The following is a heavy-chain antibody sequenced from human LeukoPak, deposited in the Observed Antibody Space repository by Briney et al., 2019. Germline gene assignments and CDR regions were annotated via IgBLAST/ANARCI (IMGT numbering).Heavy chain of an antibody. D-gene: IGHD3-10*01. V-gene: IGHV3-15*01. J-gene: IGHJ4*02. CDR3: TKDGLWFGELLSL. CDR1: GFTFSNAW. Sequence: PGGSLRLSCAASGFTFSNAWMSWVRQAPGKGLEWVGRIKSKTDGGTTDYAAPVKGRFTISRDDSKNTLYLQMNSLKTEDTAVYYCTKDGLWFGELLSLWGQGTLVTVCS. CDR2: IKSKTDGGTT.